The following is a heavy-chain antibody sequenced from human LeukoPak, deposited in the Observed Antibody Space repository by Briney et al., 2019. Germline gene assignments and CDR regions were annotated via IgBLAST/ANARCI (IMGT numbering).Heavy chain of an antibody. Sequence: GESLKISCKGSGYSFTSYWIGRVRQMPGKGLEWMGIIYPGDSDTRYSPSFQGQVTISADKSISTAYLQWSSLKASDTAMYYCARRARPRRGYSYGYNWFDPWGQGTLVTVSS. CDR2: IYPGDSDT. D-gene: IGHD5-18*01. V-gene: IGHV5-51*01. J-gene: IGHJ5*02. CDR1: GYSFTSYW. CDR3: ARRARPRRGYSYGYNWFDP.